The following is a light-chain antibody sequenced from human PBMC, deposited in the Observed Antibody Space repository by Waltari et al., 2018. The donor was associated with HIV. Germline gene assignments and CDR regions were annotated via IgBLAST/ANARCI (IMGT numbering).Light chain of an antibody. CDR1: SSDVGGYNY. J-gene: IGLJ3*02. V-gene: IGLV2-8*01. CDR3: SSYAGSNNWV. Sequence: QSALTQPPSASGSPGQSVTISCTGTSSDVGGYNYVSWYQQHPGKAPKLMIYEVSKRPSGVPARFSGSKSGNTASLTVSGLQAEYEADYYCSSYAGSNNWVFGGGTKLIVL. CDR2: EVS.